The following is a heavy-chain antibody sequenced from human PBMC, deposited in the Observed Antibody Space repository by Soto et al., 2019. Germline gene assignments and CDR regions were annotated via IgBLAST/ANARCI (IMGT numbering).Heavy chain of an antibody. V-gene: IGHV4-34*01. J-gene: IGHJ4*02. CDR1: GGSFSGYY. Sequence: QVQLQQWGAGLLKPSETLSLTCAVYGGSFSGYYWCWIRQPPGKGLEWIGEINHSGSTNYNPSLNSRVTISVDTSKNQFSLKLSSVTASDTAVYYCAISFSAYYYFDYWAQGTLVTVSS. CDR2: INHSGST. D-gene: IGHD3-22*01. CDR3: AISFSAYYYFDY.